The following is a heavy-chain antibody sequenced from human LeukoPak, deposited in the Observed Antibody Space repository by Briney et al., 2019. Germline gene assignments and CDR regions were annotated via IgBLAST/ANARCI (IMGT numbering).Heavy chain of an antibody. CDR2: ISSSSSYI. CDR1: GFTFSSYS. Sequence: GGSLRLSCAASGFTFSSYSMDWVRQAPGKGLEWVSSISSSSSYIYYADSVKGRFTISRDNAKNSLYLQMNSLRAEDTAVYYCARDPPVVAGTFDYWGQGTLVTVSS. V-gene: IGHV3-21*01. CDR3: ARDPPVVAGTFDY. J-gene: IGHJ4*02. D-gene: IGHD6-19*01.